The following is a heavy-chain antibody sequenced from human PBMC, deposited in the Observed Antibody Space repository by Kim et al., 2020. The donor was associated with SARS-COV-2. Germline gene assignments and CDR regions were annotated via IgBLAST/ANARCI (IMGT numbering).Heavy chain of an antibody. V-gene: IGHV1-69*13. D-gene: IGHD2-21*02. CDR2: IIPIFGTA. Sequence: SVKVSCKASGGTFSSYAISWVRQAPGQGLEWMGGIIPIFGTANYAQKFQGRVTITADESTSTAYMELSSLRSEDTAVYYCARGRPYCGGDCYWPDYWGQGTLVTVSS. J-gene: IGHJ4*02. CDR1: GGTFSSYA. CDR3: ARGRPYCGGDCYWPDY.